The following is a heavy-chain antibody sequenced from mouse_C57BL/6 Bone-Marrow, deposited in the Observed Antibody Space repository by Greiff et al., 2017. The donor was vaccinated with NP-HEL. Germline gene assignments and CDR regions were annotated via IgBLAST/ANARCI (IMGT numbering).Heavy chain of an antibody. J-gene: IGHJ4*01. D-gene: IGHD2-1*01. CDR1: GYTFTDYE. Sequence: QVQLQHSGAELVRPGASVTLSCKASGYTFTDYEMHWVKQTPVHGLEWIGAIDPETGGTAYNQKFKGKAIPTADKSSSTAYMELRSLTSEDSAVYYCTRLLWDAMDYWGQGTSVTVSS. CDR3: TRLLWDAMDY. CDR2: IDPETGGT. V-gene: IGHV1-15*01.